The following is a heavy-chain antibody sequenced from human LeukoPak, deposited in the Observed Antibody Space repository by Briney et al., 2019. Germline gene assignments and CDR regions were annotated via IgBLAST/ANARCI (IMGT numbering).Heavy chain of an antibody. V-gene: IGHV3-23*01. Sequence: GGSLRLSCAASGFTFSSYAMSWVRQAPGKGLEWVSAISGSGGSTYYADSVKGRFTISRDNSKNTLYLQMNSLRAEDTAIYYCAKEYTGTFSPFPSYFDNWGQGTLVTVSS. CDR3: AKEYTGTFSPFPSYFDN. D-gene: IGHD1-26*01. J-gene: IGHJ4*02. CDR1: GFTFSSYA. CDR2: ISGSGGST.